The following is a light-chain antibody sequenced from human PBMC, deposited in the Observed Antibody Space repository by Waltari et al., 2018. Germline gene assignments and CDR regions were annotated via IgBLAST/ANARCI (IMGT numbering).Light chain of an antibody. CDR2: EVS. V-gene: IGKV2-29*02. J-gene: IGKJ2*01. CDR3: QQSYTSPYT. CDR1: QSLLHSDGKTY. Sequence: DIVMTQTPLSLSVTPGQPASISCTSGQSLLHSDGKTYLYWYLQKPGQSPQLLIYEVSSRFSGVPDRFSGSGPGTAFTLTISSLQPEDSATYNCQQSYTSPYTFGQGT.